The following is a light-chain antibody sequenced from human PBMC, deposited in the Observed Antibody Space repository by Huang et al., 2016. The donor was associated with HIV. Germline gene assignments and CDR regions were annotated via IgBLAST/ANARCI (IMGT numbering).Light chain of an antibody. CDR2: SAS. J-gene: IGKJ1*01. V-gene: IGKV1-39*01. CDR1: QTISTF. CDR3: QQSCITPRT. Sequence: DIQMTQSPSSLSASLGDRVSITCRASQTISTFLNWYQQKPGKAPNLLIYSASNLQTGVPSRFSGSVSGTEFTLTISSLEPEDFATYYCQQSCITPRTFGQGTKVEIK.